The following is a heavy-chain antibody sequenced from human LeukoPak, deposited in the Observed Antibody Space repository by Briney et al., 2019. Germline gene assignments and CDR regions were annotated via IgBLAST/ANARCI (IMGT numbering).Heavy chain of an antibody. CDR3: ARVNYDSSGYYYVLHWFDP. CDR2: ISAYNGNT. J-gene: IGHJ5*02. D-gene: IGHD3-22*01. CDR1: GYTFTSYG. V-gene: IGHV1-18*01. Sequence: ASVKVSCKASGYTFTSYGISWVRQAPGQGLEWMGWISAYNGNTNYAQKPQGRVTMTTDTSTSTAYMELRSLRSDDTAVYYCARVNYDSSGYYYVLHWFDPWGQGTLVTVSS.